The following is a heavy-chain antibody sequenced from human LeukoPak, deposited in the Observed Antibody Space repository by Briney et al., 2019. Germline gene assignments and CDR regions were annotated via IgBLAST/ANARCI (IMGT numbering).Heavy chain of an antibody. CDR2: IYYSGST. V-gene: IGHV4-59*01. J-gene: IGHJ4*02. Sequence: PSETLSLTCTVSGGSISSYYWSWIRQPPGKGLEWIGYIYYSGSTNYNPSLKSRVTISVDTSKNQFSLKLSSVTAADTAVYYCASLGAYGSGSAGYDYWGQGTLVTVSS. D-gene: IGHD3-10*01. CDR3: ASLGAYGSGSAGYDY. CDR1: GGSISSYY.